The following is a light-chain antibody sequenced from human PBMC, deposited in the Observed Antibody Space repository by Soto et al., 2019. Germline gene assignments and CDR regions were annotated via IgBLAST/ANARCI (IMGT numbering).Light chain of an antibody. J-gene: IGKJ5*01. CDR2: DAS. CDR1: QSVVTN. CDR3: QQRRNWQVT. V-gene: IGKV3D-11*02. Sequence: EIVMTQSPATLSVSPGERATLSCRASQSVVTNLAWYQQKPGQAPRLLIYDASNRATGIPDRFSGGGSGTDFTLTISSLEPEDFAVYYCQQRRNWQVTFGQGTRLEIK.